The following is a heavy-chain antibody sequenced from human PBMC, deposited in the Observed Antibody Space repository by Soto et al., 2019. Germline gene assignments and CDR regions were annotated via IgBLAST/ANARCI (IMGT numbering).Heavy chain of an antibody. CDR2: FDPGDGET. CDR1: GYTLTELS. CDR3: ATSIQYQPRATGYGRRRGNWFSP. Sequence: GPSVKVSCKVSGYTLTELSMHWVRQAPGKGLEWMGGFDPGDGETIYAQKFQGRVTMTEDTSTDTAYMELSSLRSEDTAVYYCATSIQYQPRATGYGRRRGNWFSPWGKGTLVT. D-gene: IGHD2-2*01. V-gene: IGHV1-24*01. J-gene: IGHJ5*02.